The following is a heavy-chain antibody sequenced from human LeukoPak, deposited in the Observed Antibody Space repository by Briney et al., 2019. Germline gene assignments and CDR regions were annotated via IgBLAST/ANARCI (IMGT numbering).Heavy chain of an antibody. J-gene: IGHJ4*02. CDR2: INHSGST. CDR1: GGSFSGYY. CDR3: ARGSPALWFGEPFDY. D-gene: IGHD3-10*01. V-gene: IGHV4-34*01. Sequence: KPSETLSLTCAVYGGSFSGYYWSWICQPPGKGLEWIGEINHSGSTNYNPSLKSRVTISVDTSKNQFSLKLSSVTAADTAVYYCARGSPALWFGEPFDYWGQGTLVTVSS.